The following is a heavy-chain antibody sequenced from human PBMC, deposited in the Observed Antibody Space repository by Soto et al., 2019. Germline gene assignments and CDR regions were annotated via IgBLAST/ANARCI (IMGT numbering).Heavy chain of an antibody. V-gene: IGHV4-39*01. Sequence: SETLSLTCTVSGGSVSSGSYYWSWIRQPPGKGLEWIGYIYYSGSTYYNPSLKSRVTISVDTSKNQFSLKLSSVTAADTAVYYCARQLDYSNYGYYFDYWGQGTLVTVSS. J-gene: IGHJ4*02. D-gene: IGHD4-4*01. CDR2: IYYSGST. CDR3: ARQLDYSNYGYYFDY. CDR1: GGSVSSGSYY.